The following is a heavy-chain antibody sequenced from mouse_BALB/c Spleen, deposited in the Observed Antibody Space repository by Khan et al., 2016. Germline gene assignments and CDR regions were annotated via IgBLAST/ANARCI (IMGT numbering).Heavy chain of an antibody. J-gene: IGHJ1*01. D-gene: IGHD1-2*01. CDR3: TRSPTATRYFDV. CDR1: GYSITSDYA. V-gene: IGHV3-2*02. Sequence: EVQLQESGPGLVKPSQSLSLTCTVTGYSITSDYAWNWIRQFPGNKLEWMGYIRYSGSTTYNPSLKSRISITRDTSKNHFFLQLYSVTTEDTATYSCTRSPTATRYFDVWGAGTTVTVSS. CDR2: IRYSGST.